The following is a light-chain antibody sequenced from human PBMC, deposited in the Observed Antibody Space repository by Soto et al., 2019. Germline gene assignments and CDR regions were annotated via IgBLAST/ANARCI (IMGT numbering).Light chain of an antibody. Sequence: DIVLTQSPGTLSLSPGERATLSCRASQSVSSKYLAWYQQKPGQPPRVLIYGTSIRATGIPERFSGGGSGTDFTLTITRLESEDFAVYYCQQRSTWPPGYTFGQGTKLEIK. V-gene: IGKV3D-20*02. J-gene: IGKJ2*01. CDR3: QQRSTWPPGYT. CDR2: GTS. CDR1: QSVSSKY.